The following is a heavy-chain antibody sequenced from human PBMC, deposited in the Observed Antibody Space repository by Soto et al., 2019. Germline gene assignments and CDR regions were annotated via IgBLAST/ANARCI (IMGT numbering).Heavy chain of an antibody. J-gene: IGHJ4*02. CDR1: GFTFSEYA. V-gene: IGHV3-23*01. CDR3: AREFNILTGYPEYYFDY. D-gene: IGHD3-9*01. Sequence: GGSLRLSCAASGFTFSEYAMTWVRQAPGKGLEWVSVIGGAGSNIYYADSVEGRFTVSRDNSKNTLYLQMNSLRAEDTAVYYCAREFNILTGYPEYYFDYWGQGTLVTVSS. CDR2: IGGAGSNI.